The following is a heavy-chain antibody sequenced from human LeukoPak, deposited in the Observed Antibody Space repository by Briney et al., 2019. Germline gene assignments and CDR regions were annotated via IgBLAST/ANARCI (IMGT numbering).Heavy chain of an antibody. Sequence: ASVKVSCKASGYTFTSYYMHWVRQAPGQGLEWMGIINPSGGSTSYAQKFQGRVTMTRDMSTSTVYMELSSLRSEDTAVYYCANLGSTVVAAYNWFDPWGQGTLVTVSS. J-gene: IGHJ5*02. CDR1: GYTFTSYY. D-gene: IGHD2-15*01. CDR2: INPSGGST. CDR3: ANLGSTVVAAYNWFDP. V-gene: IGHV1-46*01.